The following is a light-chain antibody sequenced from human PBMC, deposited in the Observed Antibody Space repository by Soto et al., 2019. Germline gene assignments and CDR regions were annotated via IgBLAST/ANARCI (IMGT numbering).Light chain of an antibody. Sequence: QSALTQPASVSGSPGQSITISCTGAGSDVSWYQHHPGKAPKLIIFDVSNRPSGISDRFSGPKSGNTASLTISGLRAEDEAGYYCASYRSTSTLGVFGGGTKVTVL. V-gene: IGLV2-14*03. J-gene: IGLJ3*02. CDR2: DVS. CDR3: ASYRSTSTLGV. CDR1: GSD.